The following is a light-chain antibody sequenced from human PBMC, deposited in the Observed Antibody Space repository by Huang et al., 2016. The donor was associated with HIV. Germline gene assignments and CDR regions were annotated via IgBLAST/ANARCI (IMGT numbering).Light chain of an antibody. CDR3: QQRAYWPPGGT. Sequence: EIVLTQSPATLSLSPGERATLSCRASQTVNNYLAWYQQKPGQAPRLLIYDASDRATGSPARFSGSGSGTDFTLTISSLEPEDFAVYYCQQRAYWPPGGTFGQGTKLEIK. CDR1: QTVNNY. CDR2: DAS. V-gene: IGKV3-11*01. J-gene: IGKJ2*01.